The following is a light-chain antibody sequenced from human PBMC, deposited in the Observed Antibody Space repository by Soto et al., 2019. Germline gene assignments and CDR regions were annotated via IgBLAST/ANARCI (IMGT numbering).Light chain of an antibody. CDR1: QGISTY. CDR3: QQGHSNPIT. CDR2: AAS. J-gene: IGKJ5*01. Sequence: DIQMTQSPSSLSASVGDRVTITCRASQGISTYLNWYQQKPGKAPKLLIYAASSLQSGVPSRFSGSGSGTDFTLTISSLQPEDFATYYCQQGHSNPITLGQGTRLEIK. V-gene: IGKV1-39*01.